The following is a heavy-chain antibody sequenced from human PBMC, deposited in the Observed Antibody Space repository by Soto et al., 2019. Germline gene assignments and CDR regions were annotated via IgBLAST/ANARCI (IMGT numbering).Heavy chain of an antibody. CDR3: ARVGFWSGYWALDY. CDR2: ISSSSSTI. J-gene: IGHJ4*02. V-gene: IGHV3-48*02. CDR1: GFTFSSYS. D-gene: IGHD3-3*01. Sequence: GGSLRLSCAASGFTFSSYSMNWVRQAPGKGLEWVSYISSSSSTIYHADSVKGRFTISRDNAKNSLYLQMNSLRDEDTAVYYCARVGFWSGYWALDYWGQGTLVTVSS.